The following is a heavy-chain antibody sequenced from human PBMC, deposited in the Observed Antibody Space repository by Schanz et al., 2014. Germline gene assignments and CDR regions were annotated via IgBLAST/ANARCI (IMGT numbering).Heavy chain of an antibody. J-gene: IGHJ2*01. Sequence: QVQLQESGPGLVKPSQTLSLTCIVSGGSIRSGTYYWSWIRQPAGKSLEWVGRVFPNGITKYNPSLKSRVPRPLDTAETEFSLTVTCLTAADTAVYYCARDTTWRRDLWGRGTLVTVSA. CDR2: VFPNGIT. D-gene: IGHD5-12*01. CDR1: GGSIRSGTYY. V-gene: IGHV4-61*02. CDR3: ARDTTWRRDL.